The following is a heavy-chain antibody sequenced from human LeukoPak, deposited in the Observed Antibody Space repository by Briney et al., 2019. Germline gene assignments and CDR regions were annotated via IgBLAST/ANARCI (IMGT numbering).Heavy chain of an antibody. J-gene: IGHJ2*01. V-gene: IGHV4-39*01. CDR1: GGSISSNYYY. Sequence: SETLSLTCTVSGGSISSNYYYWGWIRQPPGKGLEWIGSLYYSGITYYNPSLKSRVTISVDASKNQFSLKLSSVTAADTAIYYCARHAVSQYWYFDLWGRGTLVTVSS. CDR2: LYYSGIT. CDR3: ARHAVSQYWYFDL.